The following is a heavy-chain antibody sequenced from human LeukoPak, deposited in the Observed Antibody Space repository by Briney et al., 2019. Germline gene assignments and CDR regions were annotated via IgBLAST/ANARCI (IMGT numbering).Heavy chain of an antibody. J-gene: IGHJ4*02. CDR1: EFTFTSYE. CDR2: ISSSGNTI. V-gene: IGHV3-48*03. D-gene: IGHD3-3*01. CDR3: AKAGIRFLEWLLYHY. Sequence: GGSLRLSCAASEFTFTSYELNWVRQAPGKGLEWVSYISSSGNTISYADSVKGRFTISRDNAKNSLYLQVISLRAEDTAVYYCAKAGIRFLEWLLYHYWGQGTLVTVSS.